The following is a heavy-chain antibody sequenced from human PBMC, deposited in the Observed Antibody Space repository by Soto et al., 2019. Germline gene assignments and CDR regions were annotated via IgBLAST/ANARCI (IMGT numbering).Heavy chain of an antibody. CDR3: AKMEYGLYYSDY. J-gene: IGHJ4*02. CDR1: GGSISTSAYY. D-gene: IGHD2-8*01. Sequence: PSETLSLTCTVSGGSISTSAYYWGWIRQPPGKGLEWIGSIYYSGTTYYNPSLKSRVTISVDTSKNQFSLKLSSVTAADTAFYYCAKMEYGLYYSDYWGLGTLVTVSS. V-gene: IGHV4-39*07. CDR2: IYYSGTT.